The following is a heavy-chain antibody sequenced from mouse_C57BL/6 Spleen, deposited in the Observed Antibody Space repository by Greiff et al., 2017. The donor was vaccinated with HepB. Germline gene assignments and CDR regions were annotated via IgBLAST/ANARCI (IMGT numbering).Heavy chain of an antibody. CDR3: ARKRDYYGAMDY. D-gene: IGHD1-1*01. CDR1: GYTFTSYW. Sequence: QVQLQQSGAELVRPGSSVKLSCKASGYTFTSYWMDWVKQRPGQGLEWIGNIYPSDSETHYNQKFKDKATLTVDKSSSTAYMQLSSLTSEDSAVYYCARKRDYYGAMDYWGQGTSVTVSS. CDR2: IYPSDSET. V-gene: IGHV1-61*01. J-gene: IGHJ4*01.